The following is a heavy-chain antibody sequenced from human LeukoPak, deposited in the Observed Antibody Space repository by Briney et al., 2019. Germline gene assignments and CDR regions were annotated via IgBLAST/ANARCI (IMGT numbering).Heavy chain of an antibody. CDR3: ARGMYDSSGYYSTDFDY. CDR1: GGSVSSGSYY. CDR2: IYYSGST. Sequence: SETLSLTCTVSGGSVSSGSYYWSWIRQPPGKGLEWIGYIYYSGSTNYNPSLKSRVTISVDTSKNQFSLKLSSVTAADTAVYYCARGMYDSSGYYSTDFDYWGQGTLVTVSS. D-gene: IGHD3-22*01. V-gene: IGHV4-61*01. J-gene: IGHJ4*02.